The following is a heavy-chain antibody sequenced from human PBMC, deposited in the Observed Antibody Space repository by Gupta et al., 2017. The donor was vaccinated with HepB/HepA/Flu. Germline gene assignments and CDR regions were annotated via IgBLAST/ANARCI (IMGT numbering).Heavy chain of an antibody. CDR2: INRDAGKT. J-gene: IGHJ4*02. Sequence: EVQLLESGGGLLQPGGSLRLSCAASGFTFSSFDMNWVRPAPGKGLEWVSGINRDAGKTHYADFVKGRFTISRDNSRNTLSLQMTSLRVEDTAVYYCAKALASGRMFYFDSWGQGTLVTVS. D-gene: IGHD6-19*01. CDR3: AKALASGRMFYFDS. V-gene: IGHV3-23*01. CDR1: GFTFSSFD.